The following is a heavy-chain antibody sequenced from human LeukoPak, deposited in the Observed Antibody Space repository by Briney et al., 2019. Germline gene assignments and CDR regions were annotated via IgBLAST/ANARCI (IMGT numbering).Heavy chain of an antibody. Sequence: SETLSLTCTVSGGSISSDNWSWIRQPPGKGPEYIGCIYHSGSTNYNPSLNSRVTISIDTSKNHFSLKLNSVTAADTAVYYCARGGHYYASGSYLAYWGQGTLVTVSS. CDR2: IYHSGST. D-gene: IGHD3-10*01. CDR3: ARGGHYYASGSYLAY. V-gene: IGHV4-59*01. J-gene: IGHJ4*02. CDR1: GGSISSDN.